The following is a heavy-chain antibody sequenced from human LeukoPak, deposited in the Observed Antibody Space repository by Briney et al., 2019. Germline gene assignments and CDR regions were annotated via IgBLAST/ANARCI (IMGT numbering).Heavy chain of an antibody. D-gene: IGHD5-24*01. CDR2: IRSKRYGGTT. J-gene: IGHJ6*02. V-gene: IGHV3-49*02. Sequence: MSWVRQAPGKGLEWVGFIRSKRYGGTTEYASSVKNKFYISRDDAKSTAYLQMDSLKTDDTAMYYCTRGPTHQWLYYGMDVWGQGTKVTVSS. CDR3: TRGPTHQWLYYGMDV.